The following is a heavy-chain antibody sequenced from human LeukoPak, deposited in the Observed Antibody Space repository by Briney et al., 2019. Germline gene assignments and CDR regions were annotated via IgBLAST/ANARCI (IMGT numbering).Heavy chain of an antibody. Sequence: PSETLSLTCTVSGGSISSYYWSWIRQPPGKGLEWIGYIYYSGSTNYNPSLKSRVTISVDTSKNQFSLKLSSVTAADTAVYYCARDSGGYLFDYWGQGTLVTVSS. CDR2: IYYSGST. J-gene: IGHJ4*02. CDR3: ARDSGGYLFDY. D-gene: IGHD3-22*01. CDR1: GGSISSYY. V-gene: IGHV4-59*01.